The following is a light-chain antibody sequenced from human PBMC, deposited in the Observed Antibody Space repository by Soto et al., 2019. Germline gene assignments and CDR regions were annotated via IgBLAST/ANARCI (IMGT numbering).Light chain of an antibody. CDR2: AAS. CDR1: QSISSS. CDR3: QQSYSTPRT. Sequence: DIQMTQSPSSLSASVRDRVTITCRASQSISSSLNWYKQKPGKAPKLLIYAASSLQSGVPSRFSGSGSWTDFTLTTSSLQPEDFATYYCQQSYSTPRTFGQGTKVEIK. J-gene: IGKJ1*01. V-gene: IGKV1-39*01.